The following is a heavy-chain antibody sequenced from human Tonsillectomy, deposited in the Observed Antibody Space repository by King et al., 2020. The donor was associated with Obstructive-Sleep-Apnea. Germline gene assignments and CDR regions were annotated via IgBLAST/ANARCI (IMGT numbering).Heavy chain of an antibody. Sequence: VQLVESGGGLVKPGGSLRLSCTATGFTFSDYYMSWIRQAPGKGLEWISYISNTYSYTHYADSVKGRFTISRDNAKNSVYLQMKSLRAEDTAVYYCTRDSIEVAIAASDGMDVWGQGTTVTVSS. V-gene: IGHV3-11*06. CDR2: ISNTYSYT. J-gene: IGHJ6*02. D-gene: IGHD2-21*01. CDR3: TRDSIEVAIAASDGMDV. CDR1: GFTFSDYY.